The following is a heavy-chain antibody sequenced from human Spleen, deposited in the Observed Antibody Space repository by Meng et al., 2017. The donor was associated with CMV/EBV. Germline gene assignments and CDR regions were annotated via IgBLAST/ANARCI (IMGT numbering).Heavy chain of an antibody. CDR1: GDSVTSPNYY. D-gene: IGHD4-17*01. V-gene: IGHV4-39*07. J-gene: IGHJ4*02. CDR3: ARGLYGDYDY. CDR2: IYYSGST. Sequence: SETLSLTCSVSGDSVTSPNYYWGWVRQPPGKGLEWIGSIYYSGSTYYNPSLKSRVTISVDTSKNQFSLKLSSVTAADTAVYYCARGLYGDYDYWGQGTLVTVSS.